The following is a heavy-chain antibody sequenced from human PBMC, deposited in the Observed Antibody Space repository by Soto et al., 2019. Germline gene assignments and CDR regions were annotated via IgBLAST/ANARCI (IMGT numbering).Heavy chain of an antibody. D-gene: IGHD1-1*01. CDR3: AKGDNLGPKTGYYFDP. Sequence: SQTLSLTCAISGDSVSSNTASWNWIRQSPSRGLEWLGRTYFRSKWYNDYAVSVKSRIIINPDTSNNQFSLQLNSVTPEDTAVYFSAKGDNLGPKTGYYFDPWGQGMMVTVSS. CDR2: TYFRSKWYN. V-gene: IGHV6-1*01. J-gene: IGHJ4*02. CDR1: GDSVSSNTAS.